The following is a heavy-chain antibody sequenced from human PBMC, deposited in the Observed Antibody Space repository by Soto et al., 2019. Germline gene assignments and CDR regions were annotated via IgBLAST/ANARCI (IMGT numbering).Heavy chain of an antibody. CDR2: IRSKAYGGTT. CDR3: TQIADYYDSSGKENFDP. V-gene: IGHV3-49*03. CDR1: GFTFGDYA. Sequence: PGGSLRLSCTASGFTFGDYAMSWFRQAPGKGLEWVGFIRSKAYGGTTEYAASVKGRFTISRDDSKSIAYLQMNSLKTEDTAVYYCTQIADYYDSSGKENFDPWGQGTLVTVSS. J-gene: IGHJ5*02. D-gene: IGHD3-22*01.